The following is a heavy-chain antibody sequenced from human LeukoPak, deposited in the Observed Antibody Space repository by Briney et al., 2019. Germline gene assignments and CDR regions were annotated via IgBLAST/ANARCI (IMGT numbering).Heavy chain of an antibody. Sequence: SSETLSLTCTVSGGSVSSGNYYWTWIRQPPGKGLEWIGYNSYSGSANYNPSLKSRVTILLDTSKNQFFLKLSSVTAADTAIYSCARRVSGDYGHWFDPWGQGTLVTVSS. CDR3: ARRVSGDYGHWFDP. V-gene: IGHV4-61*01. CDR2: NSYSGSA. CDR1: GGSVSSGNYY. D-gene: IGHD4-17*01. J-gene: IGHJ5*02.